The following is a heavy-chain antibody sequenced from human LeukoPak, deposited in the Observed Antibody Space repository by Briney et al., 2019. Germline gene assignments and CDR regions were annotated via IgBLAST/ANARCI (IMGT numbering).Heavy chain of an antibody. CDR3: ARVGLSSGWYLTYYYYMDV. Sequence: SETLSLTCTVSGYSISSGYYWGWIRQPPGKGLEWIGSIYYSGSTYYNPSLKSRVTILVDTSKNQFSLRLSSVTAADTAVYYCARVGLSSGWYLTYYYYMDVWGKGTTVTVSS. CDR2: IYYSGST. CDR1: GYSISSGYY. V-gene: IGHV4-38-2*02. J-gene: IGHJ6*03. D-gene: IGHD6-19*01.